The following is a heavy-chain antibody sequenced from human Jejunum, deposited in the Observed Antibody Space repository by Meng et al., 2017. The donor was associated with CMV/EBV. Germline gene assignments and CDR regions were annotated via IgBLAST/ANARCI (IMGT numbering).Heavy chain of an antibody. CDR1: TAGVG. J-gene: IGHJ4*02. Sequence: TAGVGVAWIRQPPGKALEWLAVIYWDDDRRYSPSLRNRLTVTKDTSKNQVVLTMTNVDPVDTATYYCAHRSPGYISGWDQGLFDYWGQGTLVTVSS. CDR2: IYWDDDR. D-gene: IGHD6-19*01. V-gene: IGHV2-5*02. CDR3: AHRSPGYISGWDQGLFDY.